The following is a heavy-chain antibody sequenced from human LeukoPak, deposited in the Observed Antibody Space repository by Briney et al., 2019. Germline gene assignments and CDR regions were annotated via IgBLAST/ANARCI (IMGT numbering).Heavy chain of an antibody. Sequence: GGSLRLSCATSGFTFSNAWMSWVRQAPGQGLEWVGRTKSISVGGTMDYAAPVKGRFTISRDDSKNTLYLQMNSLKIEDTAVYYCSRLWFGEYSWGQGTLVTVSS. CDR3: SRLWFGEYS. D-gene: IGHD3-10*01. CDR2: TKSISVGGTM. CDR1: GFTFSNAW. V-gene: IGHV3-15*01. J-gene: IGHJ4*02.